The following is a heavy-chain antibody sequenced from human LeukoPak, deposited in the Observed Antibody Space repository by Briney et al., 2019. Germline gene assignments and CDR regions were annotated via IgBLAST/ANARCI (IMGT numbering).Heavy chain of an antibody. Sequence: SETLSLTCAVYGGSFSGYYWSWIRQPPGKGLEWTGEINHSGSTNYNPSLKSRVTISVDTSKNQFSLKLSSVTAADTAVYYCARGRGASRSGSYYTAYYYGMDVWGQGTTVTVSS. D-gene: IGHD3-10*01. CDR3: ARGRGASRSGSYYTAYYYGMDV. CDR1: GGSFSGYY. V-gene: IGHV4-34*01. CDR2: INHSGST. J-gene: IGHJ6*02.